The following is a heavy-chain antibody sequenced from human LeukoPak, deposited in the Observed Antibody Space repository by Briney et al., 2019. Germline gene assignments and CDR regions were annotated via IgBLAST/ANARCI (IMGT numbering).Heavy chain of an antibody. Sequence: SSETLSLTCSVSGASISSGDFYCSWIRQPPGKGLEWIGNIYYSGNTYYNPSLKGRTTMSVDTSKNQCYLKLSSVTAADTALYYCARYDYGSGLGRGLGGMDVWGQGTTVTVSS. D-gene: IGHD3-10*01. CDR3: ARYDYGSGLGRGLGGMDV. V-gene: IGHV4-30-4*01. J-gene: IGHJ6*02. CDR1: GASISSGDFY. CDR2: IYYSGNT.